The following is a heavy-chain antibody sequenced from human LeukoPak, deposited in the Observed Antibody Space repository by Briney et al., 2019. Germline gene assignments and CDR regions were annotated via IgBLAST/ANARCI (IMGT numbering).Heavy chain of an antibody. CDR1: GFTFSSYG. CDR3: AKDPDRWNYDWFDP. J-gene: IGHJ5*02. CDR2: ISYDGSNK. Sequence: GGSLRLSCAASGFTFSSYGMHWVRQAPGKGLEWVAVISYDGSNKYYADSVKGRFTISRDNSKNTLYLQMNSLRAEDTAVYYCAKDPDRWNYDWFDPWGQGTLVTVSS. D-gene: IGHD1-7*01. V-gene: IGHV3-30*18.